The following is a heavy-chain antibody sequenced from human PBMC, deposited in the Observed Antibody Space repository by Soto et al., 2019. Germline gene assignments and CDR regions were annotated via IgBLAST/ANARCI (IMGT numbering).Heavy chain of an antibody. CDR3: ARPSSITGTLGY. D-gene: IGHD1-20*01. Sequence: ASVKVSCKASGYTFTSYAMHWVRQAPGQRLEWMGWINAGNGNTKYSQKFQGRVTITRDTSASTAYMELSSLRSEDTAVYYCARPSSITGTLGYWGQGTLVTVSS. V-gene: IGHV1-3*01. CDR2: INAGNGNT. CDR1: GYTFTSYA. J-gene: IGHJ4*02.